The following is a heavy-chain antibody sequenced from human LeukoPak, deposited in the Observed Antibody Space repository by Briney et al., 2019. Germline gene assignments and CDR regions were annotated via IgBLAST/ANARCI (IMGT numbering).Heavy chain of an antibody. CDR3: ARDSSITGTTTTFDY. CDR1: GYTFTSYY. J-gene: IGHJ4*02. Sequence: ASVKVSCKASGYTFTSYYMHWVRQAPGQGLEWMGIINPSGGSTSYAQKCQGRVTMTRDTSTSTVYMELSSLRSEDTAVYYCARDSSITGTTTTFDYWGQGTLVTVSS. CDR2: INPSGGST. V-gene: IGHV1-46*01. D-gene: IGHD1-7*01.